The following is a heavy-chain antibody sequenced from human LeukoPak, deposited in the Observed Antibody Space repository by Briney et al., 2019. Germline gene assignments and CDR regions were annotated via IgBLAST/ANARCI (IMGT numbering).Heavy chain of an antibody. J-gene: IGHJ5*02. Sequence: PSQTLSLTCTVSGGSISSGDYYWSWIRQPPGKGLEWIGYIYYSGSTYYNPSLKSRVTISVDTSKNQFSLKLSSVTAADTAVYYCAETRHDCSGDRCALGRLDPWGQGTLVTVSS. V-gene: IGHV4-30-4*01. CDR3: AETRHDCSGDRCALGRLDP. D-gene: IGHD2-15*01. CDR2: IYYSGST. CDR1: GGSISSGDYY.